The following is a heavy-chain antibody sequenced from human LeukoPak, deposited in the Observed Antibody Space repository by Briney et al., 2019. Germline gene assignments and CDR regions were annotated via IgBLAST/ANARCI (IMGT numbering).Heavy chain of an antibody. V-gene: IGHV3-48*01. D-gene: IGHD3-10*01. J-gene: IGHJ1*01. CDR3: ASRTNSGPPF. CDR2: ISSSSNTI. CDR1: GFTFSSYS. Sequence: GGSLRLSCAASGFTFSSYSMNWVRQAPGKGLEWVSYISSSSNTIYYADSVKGRFTISRDNSKNTMSLQMNSLRREDTAVYYCASRTNSGPPFWGQGTLVTVSS.